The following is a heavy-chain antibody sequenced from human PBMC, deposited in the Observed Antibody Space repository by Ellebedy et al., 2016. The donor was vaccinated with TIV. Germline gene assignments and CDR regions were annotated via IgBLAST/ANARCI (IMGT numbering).Heavy chain of an antibody. CDR3: ASSPYGDYGIGY. V-gene: IGHV4-59*11. CDR2: IYYTGST. CDR1: GGSISSHY. D-gene: IGHD4-17*01. J-gene: IGHJ4*02. Sequence: SETLSLTXTVSGGSISSHYWSWIRQPPGRGLEWIGWIYYTGSTNHNPSLKSRVTILLDTSKNQFSLKLSSVTAADTALYYCASSPYGDYGIGYWGQGTLVTVSS.